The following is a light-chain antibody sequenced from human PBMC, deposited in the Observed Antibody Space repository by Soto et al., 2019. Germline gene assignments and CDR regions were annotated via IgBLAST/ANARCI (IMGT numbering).Light chain of an antibody. Sequence: EIVMTQSPATLSVSPGERATLSCRASQSVKNKLAWYQQKPGQAPRLLIYDASTRATGIPARFSGSGSGTEFTLTISSLQSEDFAVYSCQQYNGWVKTVGRGPKLEI. CDR1: QSVKNK. V-gene: IGKV3D-15*01. CDR3: QQYNGWVKT. CDR2: DAS. J-gene: IGKJ2*01.